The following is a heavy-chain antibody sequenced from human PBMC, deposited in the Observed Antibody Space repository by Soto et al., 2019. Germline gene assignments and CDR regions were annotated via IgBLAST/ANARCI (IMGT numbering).Heavy chain of an antibody. D-gene: IGHD3-3*01. CDR1: GFTFSSYG. J-gene: IGHJ4*02. CDR3: ARAILWSGYFYFDY. CDR2: IWYDGNNK. V-gene: IGHV3-33*01. Sequence: GGSLRLSCAASGFTFSSYGMHWVRQAPGKGLEWVAVIWYDGNNKNHADSVKGRFTISRDNSKNTLYLQMNSLRAEDTAVYYCARAILWSGYFYFDYWGQGTLVTVSS.